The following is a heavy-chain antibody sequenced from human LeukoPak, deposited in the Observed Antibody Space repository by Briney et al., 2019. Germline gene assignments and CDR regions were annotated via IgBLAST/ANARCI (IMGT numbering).Heavy chain of an antibody. J-gene: IGHJ4*02. CDR3: ARAHYDSSGYLFGY. D-gene: IGHD3-22*01. CDR1: GFTFSSYG. Sequence: GGSLRLSCAASGFTFSSYGMHWVRQAPGKGLEWVAVIWYDGSNKYYADSVKGRFTISRDSSKNTLYLQMNSLRAEDTAVYYCARAHYDSSGYLFGYWGQGTLVTVSS. CDR2: IWYDGSNK. V-gene: IGHV3-33*01.